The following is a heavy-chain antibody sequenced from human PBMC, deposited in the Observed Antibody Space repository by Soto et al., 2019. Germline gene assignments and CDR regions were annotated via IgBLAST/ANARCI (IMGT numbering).Heavy chain of an antibody. CDR3: ARDQTGITTTGGGRIDH. V-gene: IGHV3-30-3*01. CDR2: VSFDGSNK. Sequence: QVQLVESGGGVVQPGRSLRLSCAASGFTFSTHAMHWVRQAPGKGLECVAIVSFDGSNKYYADSVKGRFIISRDNSKNTLYLQMSGLIPEDTAVYYCARDQTGITTTGGGRIDHWGQGTLVTVSS. J-gene: IGHJ4*02. CDR1: GFTFSTHA. D-gene: IGHD1-20*01.